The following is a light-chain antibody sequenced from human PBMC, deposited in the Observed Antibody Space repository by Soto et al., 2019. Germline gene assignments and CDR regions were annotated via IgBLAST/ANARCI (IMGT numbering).Light chain of an antibody. J-gene: IGLJ1*01. Sequence: VLTQPPSASGTPGQRVTISCSGTSSDIGNYNYVSWYQQYPGKAPKLIIYDVSKRPSGIPDRFFGSKFGNTASLTISGLQAEDEADYYCCSYAGSFIFVFGTGTKVTVL. CDR3: CSYAGSFIFV. CDR1: SSDIGNYNY. V-gene: IGLV2-11*01. CDR2: DVS.